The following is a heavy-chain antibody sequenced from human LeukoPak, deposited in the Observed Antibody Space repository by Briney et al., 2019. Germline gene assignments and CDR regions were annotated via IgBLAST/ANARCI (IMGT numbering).Heavy chain of an antibody. CDR2: IIPIFGTA. V-gene: IGHV1-69*01. Sequence: ASVKVSCKASGGTFSSYAISWVRQAPGQGLEWMGGIIPIFGTASYAQKFQGRVTITADESTSTAYMELSSLRSEDTAVYYCAIAVDTAMPSLFDYWGQGTLVTVSS. CDR1: GGTFSSYA. J-gene: IGHJ4*02. D-gene: IGHD5-18*01. CDR3: AIAVDTAMPSLFDY.